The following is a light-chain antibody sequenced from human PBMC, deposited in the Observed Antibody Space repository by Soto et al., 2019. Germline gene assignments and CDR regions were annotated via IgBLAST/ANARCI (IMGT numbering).Light chain of an antibody. V-gene: IGKV3-15*01. CDR2: GAS. J-gene: IGKJ2*01. CDR1: QSVSSS. Sequence: EIVMTQSPGTLSVSPGERATLSCRASQSVSSSLAWYQQRPGQAPRLLIYGASTRATGVPARFSGSGSGTEFPLTIPSLQSEDFTVYYCQQYNNWPPYTFGQGTKLQIK. CDR3: QQYNNWPPYT.